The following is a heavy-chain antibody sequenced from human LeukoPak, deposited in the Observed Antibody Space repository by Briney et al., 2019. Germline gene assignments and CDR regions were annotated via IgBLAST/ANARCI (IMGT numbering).Heavy chain of an antibody. Sequence: SETLSLTCTVSGGSISSSSYYWGWIRQPPGKGLEWIGSIYYSGSTYYNPSLKSRVTIPVDTSKNQFSLKLSSVTAADTAVYYCARQKGIAVAGYYFDYWGQGTLVTVSS. CDR1: GGSISSSSYY. V-gene: IGHV4-39*01. J-gene: IGHJ4*02. D-gene: IGHD6-19*01. CDR3: ARQKGIAVAGYYFDY. CDR2: IYYSGST.